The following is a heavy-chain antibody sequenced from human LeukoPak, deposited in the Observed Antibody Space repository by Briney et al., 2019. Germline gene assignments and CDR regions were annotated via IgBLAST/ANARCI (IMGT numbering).Heavy chain of an antibody. Sequence: GGSLRLSCAASGFTFSSYSMNWVRQAPGKGLEWVSSISSSSSYIYYADSVKGRFTISRDNAKNSLYLQMNSLRAEDTAVYYRARDRYSGSYYFDYWGQGTLVTVSS. D-gene: IGHD1-26*01. V-gene: IGHV3-21*01. J-gene: IGHJ4*02. CDR2: ISSSSSYI. CDR1: GFTFSSYS. CDR3: ARDRYSGSYYFDY.